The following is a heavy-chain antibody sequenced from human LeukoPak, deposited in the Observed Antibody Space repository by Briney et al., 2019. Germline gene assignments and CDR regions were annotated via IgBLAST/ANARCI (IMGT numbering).Heavy chain of an antibody. CDR2: IYYSGST. V-gene: IGHV4-30-4*08. D-gene: IGHD2-2*01. CDR1: GGSISSGDYY. CDR3: ARVVPAAVYYFDY. Sequence: SETLSLTCTVSGGSISSGDYYWSWIRQPPGKGLKWIGYIYYSGSTYYNPSLKSRVTISVDTSKNQFSLKLSSVTAADTAVYYCARVVPAAVYYFDYWGQGTLVTVSS. J-gene: IGHJ4*02.